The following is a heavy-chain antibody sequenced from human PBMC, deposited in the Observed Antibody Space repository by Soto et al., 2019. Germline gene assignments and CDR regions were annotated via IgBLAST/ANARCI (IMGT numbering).Heavy chain of an antibody. J-gene: IGHJ5*02. V-gene: IGHV3-21*01. Sequence: LRLSCVASGFTFSNYNMNWVRQAPGKGLEWVSHISGTGVYIHYANAVKGRFTISRDNAKSSVYLQMNSLRAEDTAVYYCASEGALKPFSSWGQGALVTVSS. CDR2: ISGTGVYI. CDR3: ASEGALKPFSS. CDR1: GFTFSNYN.